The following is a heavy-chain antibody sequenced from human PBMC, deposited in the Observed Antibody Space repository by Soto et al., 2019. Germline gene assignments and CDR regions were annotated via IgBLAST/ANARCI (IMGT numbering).Heavy chain of an antibody. Sequence: GGSLRLSCAASGFTVSSNYMSWVRQAPGKGLEWVAVISYDGSNKYYADSVKGRFTISRDNSKNTLYLQMNSLRAEDTAVYYCARAITMIGEYYFDYWGQGTLVTVSS. CDR1: GFTVSSNY. D-gene: IGHD3-22*01. CDR2: ISYDGSNK. J-gene: IGHJ4*02. V-gene: IGHV3-30-3*01. CDR3: ARAITMIGEYYFDY.